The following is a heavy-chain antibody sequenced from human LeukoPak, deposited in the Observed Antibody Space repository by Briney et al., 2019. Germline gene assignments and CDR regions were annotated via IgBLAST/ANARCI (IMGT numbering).Heavy chain of an antibody. J-gene: IGHJ3*01. CDR3: ARDIGSITPF. Sequence: PSETLSLTCTVSGDSISSYYWSWIRQPPGKRLEWIGYIYCRGRTNYNPSLKSRVTISVDTSKNQFSLKLSSVTAADTAIYYCARDIGSITPFWGQGTMVTVSS. CDR2: IYCRGRT. CDR1: GDSISSYY. D-gene: IGHD1-14*01. V-gene: IGHV4-59*01.